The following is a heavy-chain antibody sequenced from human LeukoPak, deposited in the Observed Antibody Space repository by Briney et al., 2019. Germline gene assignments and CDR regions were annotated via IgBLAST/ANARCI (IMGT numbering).Heavy chain of an antibody. CDR1: GFTFSSYW. CDR3: ARDLVVTSAY. D-gene: IGHD2-2*01. J-gene: IGHJ4*02. Sequence: GGSLRLSCAASGFTFSSYWMHWVRQAPGKGLVWVSRINGDGSSTTYADSVKGRFTISRDNAKNTLYLQMNGLRAEDTAVYYCARDLVVTSAYWGQGTLVTVS. CDR2: INGDGSST. V-gene: IGHV3-74*01.